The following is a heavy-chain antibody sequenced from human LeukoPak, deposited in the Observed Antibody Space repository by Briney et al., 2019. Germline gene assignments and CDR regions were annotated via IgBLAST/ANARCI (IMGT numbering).Heavy chain of an antibody. V-gene: IGHV3-30*18. CDR1: GFTFSNYG. J-gene: IGHJ4*02. CDR2: ISYDGSNK. CDR3: AKDLAAAGTLVDY. D-gene: IGHD6-13*01. Sequence: PGGSLRLSCAASGFTFSNYGMHWVRQAPGKGLEWVAVISYDGSNKYYADSVKDRFTISRDHSKNTLYLQMNSLTAEDTAVYYCAKDLAAAGTLVDYWGQGTLVTVSS.